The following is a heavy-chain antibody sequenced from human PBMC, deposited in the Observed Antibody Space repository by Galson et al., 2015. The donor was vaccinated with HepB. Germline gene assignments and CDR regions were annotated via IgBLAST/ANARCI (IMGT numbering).Heavy chain of an antibody. V-gene: IGHV3-49*03. Sequence: SLRLSCATSGFTFGEYSISWFRQAPGKGLEWVGFIRSEAYGGTTEYAPSVKGRFTFSRDDSKSIASLQMNSLKIEDTAVYYCTRGRSFGPYCSSTSCPDYWGQGTLVTVSS. CDR1: GFTFGEYS. J-gene: IGHJ4*02. CDR3: TRGRSFGPYCSSTSCPDY. CDR2: IRSEAYGGTT. D-gene: IGHD2-2*01.